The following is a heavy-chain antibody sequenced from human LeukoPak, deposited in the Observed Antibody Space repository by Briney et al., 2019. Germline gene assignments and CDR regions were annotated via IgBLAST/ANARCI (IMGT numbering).Heavy chain of an antibody. J-gene: IGHJ3*02. CDR3: AAGNYYDSSGYYPYAFDI. CDR1: GFIFSRSA. CDR2: IVVGSGNT. V-gene: IGHV1-58*01. D-gene: IGHD3-22*01. Sequence: SVKVSCKASGFIFSRSAVQGVRQARGQRLEWIGWIVVGSGNTNYAQKFQERVTMTRDMSTGTAYMELSSLRSEDTAVYYCAAGNYYDSSGYYPYAFDIWGQGTMVTVSS.